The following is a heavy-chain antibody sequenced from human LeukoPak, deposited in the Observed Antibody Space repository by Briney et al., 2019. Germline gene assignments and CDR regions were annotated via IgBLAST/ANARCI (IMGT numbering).Heavy chain of an antibody. CDR1: GFTFSGAW. V-gene: IGHV3-7*01. J-gene: IGHJ4*02. CDR2: IREDGTEK. CDR3: ARHVGISF. D-gene: IGHD7-27*01. Sequence: GGSLRLSCTATGFTFSGAWMTWVRQAPGKGLEWVANIREDGTEKNYVDSVKGRFTISRDNAKNSLFLQMSNLRDDDTAIYYCARHVGISFWGQGTLVTVSS.